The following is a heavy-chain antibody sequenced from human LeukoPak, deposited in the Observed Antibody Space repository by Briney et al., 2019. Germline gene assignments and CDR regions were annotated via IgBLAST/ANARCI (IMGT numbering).Heavy chain of an antibody. V-gene: IGHV1-18*01. CDR3: ARGTTLNY. J-gene: IGHJ4*02. Sequence: ASVRVSCKASGYTFTNYGLNWVRQAPGQGLEWMGWISPYNGHTNYVQKFQGRVTMTTDTPTTTAYMELRSLRSDDTAVYYCARGTTLNYWGQGTLVSVSS. CDR2: ISPYNGHT. CDR1: GYTFTNYG. D-gene: IGHD4-17*01.